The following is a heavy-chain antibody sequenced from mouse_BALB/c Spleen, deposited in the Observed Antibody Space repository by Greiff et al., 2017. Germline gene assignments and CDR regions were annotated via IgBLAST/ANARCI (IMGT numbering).Heavy chain of an antibody. Sequence: VKLQESGAELVRPGASVTLSCKASGYTFTDYEMHWVKQTPVHGLEWIGAIDPETGGTAYNQKFKGKATLTADKSSSTAYMELRSLTSEDSAVYYCTAQLGRYFDVWGAGTTVTVSS. CDR2: IDPETGGT. CDR1: GYTFTDYE. CDR3: TAQLGRYFDV. D-gene: IGHD4-1*02. J-gene: IGHJ1*01. V-gene: IGHV1-15*01.